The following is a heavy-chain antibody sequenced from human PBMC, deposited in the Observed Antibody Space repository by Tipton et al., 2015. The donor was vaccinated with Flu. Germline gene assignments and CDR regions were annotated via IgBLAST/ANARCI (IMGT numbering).Heavy chain of an antibody. D-gene: IGHD6-13*01. Sequence: QLVQSGPEVKKPGSSVTVACKASGGSLNSYAINWVRQAPGQGLEWMGVIIPYLHVTNDSQVSQARVTITADDSTDTAYMELIGLTSEDTAVYFCAKALHTSSWPNDAFDIWGQGTLVTVSS. CDR3: AKALHTSSWPNDAFDI. J-gene: IGHJ3*02. CDR2: IIPYLHVT. CDR1: GGSLNSYA. V-gene: IGHV1-69*01.